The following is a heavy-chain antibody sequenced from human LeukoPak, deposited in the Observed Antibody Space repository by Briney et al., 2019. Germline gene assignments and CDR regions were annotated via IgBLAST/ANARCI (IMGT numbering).Heavy chain of an antibody. CDR1: GYTFTSYW. J-gene: IGHJ3*02. CDR3: ARLPIYDSSGSYAFDI. V-gene: IGHV5-51*01. D-gene: IGHD3-22*01. Sequence: ASVKVSCKASGYTFTSYWIGWVRQMPGKGLEWMGIIYPGDSDTRYSPSFQGQVTISADKSISTAYLQWSSLKASDTAMYYCARLPIYDSSGSYAFDIWGQGTMVTVSS. CDR2: IYPGDSDT.